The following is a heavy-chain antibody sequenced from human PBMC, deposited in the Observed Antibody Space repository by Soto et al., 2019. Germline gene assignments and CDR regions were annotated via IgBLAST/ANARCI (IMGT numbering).Heavy chain of an antibody. V-gene: IGHV4-34*01. J-gene: IGHJ4*02. D-gene: IGHD6-6*01. CDR3: ARRYYSCSYDY. CDR1: GGSFSGYY. CDR2: INHSGST. Sequence: SETLSLTCAVYGGSFSGYYWSWIRQPPGKGLEWIGEINHSGSTNYNPSLKSRVTISVDTSKNQFSLKLSSVTAADTAVYYCARRYYSCSYDYWGQGTLVT.